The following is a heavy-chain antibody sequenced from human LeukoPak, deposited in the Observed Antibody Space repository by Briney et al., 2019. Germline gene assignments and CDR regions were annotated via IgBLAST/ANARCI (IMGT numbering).Heavy chain of an antibody. J-gene: IGHJ6*02. CDR2: ISSSSSYI. D-gene: IGHD4-11*01. CDR3: ARESVTRYYYYGMDV. Sequence: GGSLRLSCAASGFTFSSYSTNWVRQAPGKGLEWVSSISSSSSYIYYADSVKGRFTISRDNAKNSLYLQMNSLRAEDTAVYYCARESVTRYYYYGMDVWGQGTTVTVSS. CDR1: GFTFSSYS. V-gene: IGHV3-21*01.